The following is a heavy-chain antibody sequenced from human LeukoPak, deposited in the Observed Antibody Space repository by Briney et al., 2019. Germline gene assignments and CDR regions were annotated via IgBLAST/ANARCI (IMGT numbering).Heavy chain of an antibody. CDR3: AGDPHEAVAESNDY. V-gene: IGHV1-2*02. CDR2: INPNSGGT. CDR1: GYTFTGYY. D-gene: IGHD6-19*01. J-gene: IGHJ4*02. Sequence: ASVKVSCKASGYTFTGYYMHWVRQAPGQGLEWMGWINPNSGGTNYAQKFQGRVTMTRDTSISTAYMELSRLRSDDTAVYYCAGDPHEAVAESNDYWGQGTLVTVSS.